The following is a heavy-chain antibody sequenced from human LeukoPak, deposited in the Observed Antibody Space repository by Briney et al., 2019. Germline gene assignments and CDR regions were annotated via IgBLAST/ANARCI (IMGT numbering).Heavy chain of an antibody. CDR3: AKDAVMATIRGDFVD. CDR2: ISGSGGST. Sequence: GGSLRLSCAASGFTFSSYAMSWVRQAAGKGLEWVSAISGSGGSTYYADSVKGRFTISRDNSKNTLYLQMNSLRAEDTAVYYCAKDAVMATIRGDFVDWGQGTLVTVSS. D-gene: IGHD5-24*01. V-gene: IGHV3-23*01. CDR1: GFTFSSYA. J-gene: IGHJ4*02.